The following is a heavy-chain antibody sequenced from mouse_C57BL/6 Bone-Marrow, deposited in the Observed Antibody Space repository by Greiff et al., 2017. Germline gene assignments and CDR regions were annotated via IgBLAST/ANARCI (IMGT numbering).Heavy chain of an antibody. Sequence: VQLQQSGPELVKPGASVKISCKASGYTFTDYYMNWVKQSHGKSLEWIGDINPNTGGTSYNQKLKGKATLTVDKSSSTAYMELRSLTSEDSAVYYCARDYYGSSWYFGYWDQGTILTVSS. CDR3: ARDYYGSSWYFGY. CDR1: GYTFTDYY. CDR2: INPNTGGT. J-gene: IGHJ2*01. D-gene: IGHD1-1*01. V-gene: IGHV1-26*01.